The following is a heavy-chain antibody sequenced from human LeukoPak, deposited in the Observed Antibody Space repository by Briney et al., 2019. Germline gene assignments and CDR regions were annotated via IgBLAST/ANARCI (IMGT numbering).Heavy chain of an antibody. V-gene: IGHV3-23*01. J-gene: IGHJ4*02. CDR1: GFTFSSYA. D-gene: IGHD5-18*01. Sequence: GGSQTLLCVFSGFTFSSYAMSWARHAPGKGLMCLSSLSGCGGSIFYAVSVEGGLTLSRDNSKHTLYLHINSQRVADTAVSLCARDPHTGYSFAYWGQGTLVTVSS. CDR3: ARDPHTGYSFAY. CDR2: LSGCGGSI.